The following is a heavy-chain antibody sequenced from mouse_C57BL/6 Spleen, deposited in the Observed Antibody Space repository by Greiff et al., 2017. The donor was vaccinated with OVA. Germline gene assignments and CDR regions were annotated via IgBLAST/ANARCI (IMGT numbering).Heavy chain of an antibody. CDR1: GYTFTSYT. V-gene: IGHV1-4*01. CDR3: ARDYGSSAFAY. D-gene: IGHD1-1*01. J-gene: IGHJ3*01. CDR2: INPSSGYT. Sequence: QVQLQQSGAELARPGASVKMSCKASGYTFTSYTMHWVNQRPGQGLEWIGYINPSSGYTKYNQKFKDKATLTADKSSSTAYMQLSSLTSEDSAVYYCARDYGSSAFAYWGQGTLVTVSA.